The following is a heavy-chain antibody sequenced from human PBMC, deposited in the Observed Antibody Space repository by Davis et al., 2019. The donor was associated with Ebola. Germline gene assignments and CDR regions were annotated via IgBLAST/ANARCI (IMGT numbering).Heavy chain of an antibody. CDR2: IWYDGSNK. CDR1: GFTFSSYG. Sequence: GESLKISCAASGFTFSSYGMHWVRQAPGKGLEWVAVIWYDGSNKYYADSVKGRFTISRDNSKNTLYLQMNSLRAEDTAVYYCAKGRVVVGATFDYWGQGTLVTVSS. CDR3: AKGRVVVGATFDY. J-gene: IGHJ4*02. D-gene: IGHD1-26*01. V-gene: IGHV3-33*06.